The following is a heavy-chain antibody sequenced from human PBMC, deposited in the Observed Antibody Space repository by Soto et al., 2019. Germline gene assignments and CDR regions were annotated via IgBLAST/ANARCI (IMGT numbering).Heavy chain of an antibody. J-gene: IGHJ5*02. CDR3: AKDPPIDYGGNSVDWFDP. D-gene: IGHD4-17*01. CDR2: ISGSGGST. V-gene: IGHV3-23*01. CDR1: GFTFSSYA. Sequence: GGSLRLSCAASGFTFSSYAMSWVRQAPGKGLEWVSAISGSGGSTYYADSVKGRFTISRDNSKNTLYLQMNSLRAEDTAVYYCAKDPPIDYGGNSVDWFDPWGQGTLVTVS.